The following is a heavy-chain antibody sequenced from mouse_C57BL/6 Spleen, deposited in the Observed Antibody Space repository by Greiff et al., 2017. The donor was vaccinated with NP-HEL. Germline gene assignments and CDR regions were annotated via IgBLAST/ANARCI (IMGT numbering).Heavy chain of an antibody. J-gene: IGHJ3*01. Sequence: QVQLQQPGAELVKPGASVKLSCKASGYTFTSYWMHWVKPRPGQGLEWIGMIHPNSGSTNYNEKFKSKATLTVDKSSSTAYMQLSSLTSEDSAVYYCARPSTMVTTGFAYWGQGTLVTVSA. CDR3: ARPSTMVTTGFAY. V-gene: IGHV1-64*01. CDR1: GYTFTSYW. D-gene: IGHD2-2*01. CDR2: IHPNSGST.